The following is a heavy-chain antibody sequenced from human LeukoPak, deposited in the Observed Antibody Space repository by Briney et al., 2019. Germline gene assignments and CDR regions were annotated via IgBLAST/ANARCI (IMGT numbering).Heavy chain of an antibody. D-gene: IGHD6-6*01. Sequence: SVKVSCKASGGTFSSYAISWVRQAPGQGLEWVGGIIPIFGTANYAQKFQGRLTITTDESTSTAYMELSSLRSEDTAVYYCARQGIAARAEFDYWGQGTLVTVSS. CDR2: IIPIFGTA. CDR1: GGTFSSYA. J-gene: IGHJ4*02. CDR3: ARQGIAARAEFDY. V-gene: IGHV1-69*05.